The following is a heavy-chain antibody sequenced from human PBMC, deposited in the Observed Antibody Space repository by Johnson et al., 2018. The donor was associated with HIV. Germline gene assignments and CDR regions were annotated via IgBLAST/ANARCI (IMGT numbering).Heavy chain of an antibody. CDR2: ISSSGSSI. V-gene: IGHV3-48*04. CDR3: AGGITMKPPTAFDI. CDR1: GFTFSSYA. Sequence: MLLVESGGGVVQPGRSLRLSCAASGFTFSSYAMHWIRQAPGKGLEWVSYISSSGSSIYYADSVKGRFTISRDNAKNSLYLQMNSLRAEDTAVYYCAGGITMKPPTAFDIWGQGTVVTVS. J-gene: IGHJ3*02. D-gene: IGHD3-22*01.